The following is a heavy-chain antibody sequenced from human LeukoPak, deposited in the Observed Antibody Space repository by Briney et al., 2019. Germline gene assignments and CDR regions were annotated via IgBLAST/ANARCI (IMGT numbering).Heavy chain of an antibody. J-gene: IGHJ4*02. CDR1: VYNFSSNY. D-gene: IGHD1-14*01. CDR2: YYCCGST. V-gene: IGHV3-66*01. CDR3: ARDRN. Sequence: HPGGSLILSCAASVYNFSSNYMSRVPQATGKGQERVSVYYCCGSTYYADPGKGRFTLSRDNPKNTLYLQKNNLRAEGPALFYCARDRNWGQGTLVTVSS.